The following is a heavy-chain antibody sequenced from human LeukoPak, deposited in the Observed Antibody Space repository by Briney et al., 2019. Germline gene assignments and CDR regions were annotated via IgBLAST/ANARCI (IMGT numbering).Heavy chain of an antibody. J-gene: IGHJ4*02. CDR1: GYSISSSNW. CDR2: IYYSGST. D-gene: IGHD6-13*01. Sequence: PSETLSLTCAVSGYSISSSNWWGWIRQPPGKGLEWIGYIYYSGSTYYNPSLKSRVTMSVDTSKNQFSLKLSSVTAVDTAVYYCARNQGSSWIDYWGQGTLVPVSS. V-gene: IGHV4-28*01. CDR3: ARNQGSSWIDY.